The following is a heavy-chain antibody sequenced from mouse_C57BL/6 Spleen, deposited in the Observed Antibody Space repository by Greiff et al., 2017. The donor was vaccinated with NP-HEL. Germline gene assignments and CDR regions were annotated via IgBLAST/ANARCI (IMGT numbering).Heavy chain of an antibody. CDR1: GYTFTDYN. CDR3: ARVGYYYGSSSPFDV. Sequence: VQLKESGPELVKPGASVKMSCKASGYTFTDYNMHWVKQSHGKSLEWIGYINPNNGGTSYNQKFKGKATLTVNKSSSTAYMELRSLTSEDSAVYYCARVGYYYGSSSPFDVWGTGTTVTVSS. V-gene: IGHV1-22*01. CDR2: INPNNGGT. J-gene: IGHJ1*03. D-gene: IGHD1-1*01.